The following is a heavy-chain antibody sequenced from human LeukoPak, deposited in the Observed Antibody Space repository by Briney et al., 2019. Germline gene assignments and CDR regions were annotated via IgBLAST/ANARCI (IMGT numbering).Heavy chain of an antibody. CDR1: GGSISSGRYY. Sequence: SETLSLTCTVSGGSISSGRYYWSWIRQPAGKGLEWIGRIETSGSTKYNPSLNSRVTISVDTSKNQFSLKLSSVTAADTAVYYCAKLSSSGGTYFDYWGQGTLVTVSS. CDR2: IETSGST. D-gene: IGHD6-13*01. CDR3: AKLSSSGGTYFDY. V-gene: IGHV4-61*02. J-gene: IGHJ4*02.